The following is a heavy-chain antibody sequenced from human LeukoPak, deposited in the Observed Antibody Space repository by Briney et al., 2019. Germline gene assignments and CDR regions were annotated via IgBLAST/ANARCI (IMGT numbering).Heavy chain of an antibody. J-gene: IGHJ3*02. D-gene: IGHD4-11*01. CDR3: ARNMTTIRGGGFDI. V-gene: IGHV4-38-2*01. CDR2: IYHSGST. Sequence: SETLSLTCAVSGYSINSAYYWGLIRQPPGKGLEVIGSIYHSGSTYYNPSLKSRVSISVDTSKNQFSLKLNSVAAADTAVYYCARNMTTIRGGGFDIWGQGTMVTVSS. CDR1: GYSINSAYY.